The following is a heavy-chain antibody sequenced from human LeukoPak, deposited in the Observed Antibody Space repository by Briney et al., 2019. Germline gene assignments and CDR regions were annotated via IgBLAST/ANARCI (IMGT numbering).Heavy chain of an antibody. V-gene: IGHV4-59*08. CDR3: ARALLGVDAFDI. CDR1: GGSISSYY. D-gene: IGHD3-16*01. Sequence: SETLSLTCTVSGGSISSYYWSWIRQPPGKGLEWIGYIYYSGSTYYNPSLKSRVTISVDTSKNQFSLKLSSVTAADTAVYYCARALLGVDAFDIWGQGTMVTVSS. J-gene: IGHJ3*02. CDR2: IYYSGST.